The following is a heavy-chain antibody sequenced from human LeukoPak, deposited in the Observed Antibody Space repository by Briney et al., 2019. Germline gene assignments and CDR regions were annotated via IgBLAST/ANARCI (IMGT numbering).Heavy chain of an antibody. CDR1: GYTFTSYD. CDR3: ARLPRRLSEFDY. CDR2: MNPNSGNT. Sequence: GASVKVSCKASGYTFTSYDINWVRQATGQGLEWMGWMNPNSGNTGYAQKFQGRVTMTRNTSISTAYMELSSLRSEDTAVYYCARLPRRLSEFDYWGQGTLVTVSS. J-gene: IGHJ4*02. V-gene: IGHV1-8*01. D-gene: IGHD3-16*02.